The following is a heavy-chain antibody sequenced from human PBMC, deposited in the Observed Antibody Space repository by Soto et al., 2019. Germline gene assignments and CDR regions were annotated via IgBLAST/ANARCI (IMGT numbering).Heavy chain of an antibody. V-gene: IGHV4-34*01. Sequence: SETLSLTCAVYGGSFSGYYWTWIRQPPGTGLEWIGEINHSGSTNYNPSLKSRVTISVDTSKNQFSLKLSSVTAADTAVYYCARDGDYYDSSGYYWRYFDYWGQGTLVT. CDR1: GGSFSGYY. CDR3: ARDGDYYDSSGYYWRYFDY. CDR2: INHSGST. D-gene: IGHD3-22*01. J-gene: IGHJ4*02.